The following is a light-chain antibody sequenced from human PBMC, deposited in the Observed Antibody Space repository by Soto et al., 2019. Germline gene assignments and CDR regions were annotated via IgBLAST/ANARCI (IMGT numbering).Light chain of an antibody. V-gene: IGKV1-39*01. CDR2: AAT. Sequence: EIQRTQSPSSLSASAGDRVTITCRASQSISIYLNWYQKXPGKAPMLLIYAATRLQRGGPRRFGGSGSGTDFTLTISSLQPDDFATYYCHPSYIPPTFGGRTKL. CDR1: QSISIY. J-gene: IGKJ4*01. CDR3: HPSYIPPT.